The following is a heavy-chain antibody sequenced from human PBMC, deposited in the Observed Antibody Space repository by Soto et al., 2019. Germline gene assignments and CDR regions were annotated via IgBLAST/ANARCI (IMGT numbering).Heavy chain of an antibody. J-gene: IGHJ3*02. CDR2: SNSDGSST. Sequence: VQLVESGGGLVQPGGSLTLSCAASGFTFSNYWMHWVRQAPGKGLVWVSRSNSDGSSTTYADAVKGRFTISKDNDKSTLYLEMNSLRAEDTAAYYCARRGAGFDIWGQGTMVTVSS. CDR1: GFTFSNYW. V-gene: IGHV3-74*01. CDR3: ARRGAGFDI. D-gene: IGHD6-19*01.